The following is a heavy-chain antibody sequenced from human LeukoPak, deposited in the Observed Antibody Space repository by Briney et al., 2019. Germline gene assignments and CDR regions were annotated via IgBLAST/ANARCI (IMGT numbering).Heavy chain of an antibody. CDR3: VSRRPWFDP. V-gene: IGHV4-4*02. J-gene: IGHJ5*02. CDR2: VYHSGST. Sequence: PGGSLRLSCAASEFTFSSYGMHWVRQSPEKGLEWIGDVYHSGSTNYNPSLKSRVTISVDKSRNQFSLKLSSVTAADTAVYYCVSRRPWFDPWGQGALVTVSS. CDR1: EFTFSSYG.